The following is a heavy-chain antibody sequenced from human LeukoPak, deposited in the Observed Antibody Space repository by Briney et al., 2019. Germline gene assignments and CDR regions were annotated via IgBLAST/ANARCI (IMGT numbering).Heavy chain of an antibody. CDR1: GGSVSRGSYY. Sequence: SETLSLTCTVSGGSVSRGSYYWSWTRQPPGKGLEWIGYIHHSGTTNYSPSLKSRVTISVDMSKNQFFLNLTSVTAADTAVYYCARGRLGATYWGQGTLVTVSS. J-gene: IGHJ4*02. V-gene: IGHV4-61*01. CDR3: ARGRLGATY. CDR2: IHHSGTT. D-gene: IGHD1-26*01.